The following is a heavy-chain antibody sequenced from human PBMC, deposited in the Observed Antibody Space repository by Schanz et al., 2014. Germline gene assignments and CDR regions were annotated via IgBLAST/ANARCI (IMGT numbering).Heavy chain of an antibody. CDR3: ARDRQQLVGRIGYYYGMDV. CDR2: IDGRGITT. Sequence: QVQLVESGGGVVQPGRSLRLSCPASGFTFSNFAIHWVRQAPGKGLEWVAIIDGRGITTFYADSVKGRFTISRDNSKNTLYLQMNSLRAEDTAVYYCARDRQQLVGRIGYYYGMDVWGQGTTVTVSS. D-gene: IGHD6-13*01. J-gene: IGHJ6*02. CDR1: GFTFSNFA. V-gene: IGHV3-30-3*01.